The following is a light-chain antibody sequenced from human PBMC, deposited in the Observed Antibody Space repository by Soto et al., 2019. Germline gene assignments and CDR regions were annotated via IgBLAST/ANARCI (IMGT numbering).Light chain of an antibody. Sequence: QPVLTQSPSASASLGASVKLTCTLSSGHSSYAIAWHQQQPEKGPRFLMKLNSDGSHSKGDGIPDRFSGSSSGAERYLTISSLQSEDEADYYCQTWGSGSVLFGGGTKVTVL. V-gene: IGLV4-69*01. CDR1: SGHSSYA. CDR2: LNSDGSH. J-gene: IGLJ2*01. CDR3: QTWGSGSVL.